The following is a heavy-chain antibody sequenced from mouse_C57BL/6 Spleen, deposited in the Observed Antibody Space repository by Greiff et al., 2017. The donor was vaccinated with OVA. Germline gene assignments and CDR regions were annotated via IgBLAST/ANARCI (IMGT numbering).Heavy chain of an antibody. J-gene: IGHJ4*01. CDR1: GYTFTSYW. V-gene: IGHV1-50*01. CDR2: IDPSDSYT. CDR3: ATYRVYAMDY. D-gene: IGHD2-12*01. Sequence: QVQLKQPGAELVKPGASVKLSCKASGYTFTSYWMQWVKQRPGQGLEWIGEIDPSDSYTNYNQKFKGKATLTVDTSSSTAYMQLSSLTSEDSAVYYCATYRVYAMDYWGQGTSVTVSS.